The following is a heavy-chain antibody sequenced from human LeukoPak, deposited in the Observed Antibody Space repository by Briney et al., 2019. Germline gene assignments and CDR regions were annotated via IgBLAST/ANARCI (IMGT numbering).Heavy chain of an antibody. CDR3: AREREYSSSSWFDP. J-gene: IGHJ5*02. D-gene: IGHD6-13*01. V-gene: IGHV1-18*01. Sequence: ASVKVSCKASGYTFTSYGISWVRQAPGQGLEWMGWISAYNGNTNYAQKLQGRVTMTTDTPTSTAYMELRSLRSDDTAVYYCAREREYSSSSWFDPWGQGTLVTVSS. CDR2: ISAYNGNT. CDR1: GYTFTSYG.